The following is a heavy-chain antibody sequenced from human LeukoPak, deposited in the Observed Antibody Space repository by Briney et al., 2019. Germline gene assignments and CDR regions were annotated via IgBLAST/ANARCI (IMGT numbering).Heavy chain of an antibody. CDR3: ARDGSDCSGGSCYYYHYGMDV. V-gene: IGHV3-9*01. CDR1: GFTFDDYA. J-gene: IGHJ6*02. D-gene: IGHD2-15*01. Sequence: GGSLRLSCAASGFTFDDYAMHWVRQAPGKGLEWVSGISWNSGSIDYADSVKGRFTISRDNAKNSLYLQINSLRAEDTAVYHCARDGSDCSGGSCYYYHYGMDVWGQGTTVTVSS. CDR2: ISWNSGSI.